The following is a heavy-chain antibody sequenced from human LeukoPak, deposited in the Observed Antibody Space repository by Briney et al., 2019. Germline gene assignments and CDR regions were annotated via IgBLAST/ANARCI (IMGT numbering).Heavy chain of an antibody. Sequence: GGSLRLSCAASGFTFSSYWMHWVRQAPGKGLVWVSRINSDGSSTSYADSVKGRFTISRDNAKNTLYLQMNSLRAEDMAVYYCARDSNIVVARGDNWFDPWGQGTLVTVSS. CDR1: GFTFSSYW. CDR3: ARDSNIVVARGDNWFDP. D-gene: IGHD2-21*01. J-gene: IGHJ5*02. V-gene: IGHV3-74*01. CDR2: INSDGSST.